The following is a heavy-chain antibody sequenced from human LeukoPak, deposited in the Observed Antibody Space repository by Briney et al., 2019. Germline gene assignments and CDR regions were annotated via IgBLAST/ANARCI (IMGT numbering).Heavy chain of an antibody. Sequence: ASVKVSCKASGGTFSSYAISWVRQAPGQGLEWMGGIIPIFGTANYAQKFQGRVTITTDESTSTAYMELSSLRSEDTAVYYCARGIRYYYDSSGYLFDYWGQGTLVTVSS. CDR2: IIPIFGTA. CDR3: ARGIRYYYDSSGYLFDY. CDR1: GGTFSSYA. V-gene: IGHV1-69*05. D-gene: IGHD3-22*01. J-gene: IGHJ4*02.